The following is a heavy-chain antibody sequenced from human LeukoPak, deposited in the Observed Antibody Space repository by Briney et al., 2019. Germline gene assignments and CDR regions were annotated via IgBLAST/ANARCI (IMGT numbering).Heavy chain of an antibody. CDR1: GDSVSNKNVA. CDR3: ARDYNRAFDI. CDR2: TYFRSRLYN. J-gene: IGHJ3*02. D-gene: IGHD5-24*01. Sequence: SQTLSLTCAISGDSVSNKNVAWNWLRQSPSRGLEWLGRTYFRSRLYNDYAVSVKSLITINPDTSKNQFALQLNSVTPEDTAVYYCARDYNRAFDIWGQGTMVTVSS. V-gene: IGHV6-1*01.